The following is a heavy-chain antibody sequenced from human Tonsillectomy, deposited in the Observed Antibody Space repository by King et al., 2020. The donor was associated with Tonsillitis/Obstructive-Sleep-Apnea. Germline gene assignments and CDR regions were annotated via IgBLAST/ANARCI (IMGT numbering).Heavy chain of an antibody. V-gene: IGHV3-15*01. CDR2: IRSKFSGGST. D-gene: IGHD1-1*01. CDR1: GFTFRHAY. J-gene: IGHJ4*02. CDR3: SWNVAPGRFDY. Sequence: QLVQSGGGLVKPGGSLRLSGAASGFTFRHAYLSWVRQAPGKGLEWVVQIRSKFSGGSTGYAAPVKGRFTISRDDSRSTLYLQMNALKTEDTAVYYCSWNVAPGRFDYWGQGTLVTGSS.